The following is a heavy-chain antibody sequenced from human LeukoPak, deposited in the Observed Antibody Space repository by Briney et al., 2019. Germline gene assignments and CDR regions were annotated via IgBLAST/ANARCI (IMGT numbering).Heavy chain of an antibody. D-gene: IGHD3-22*01. CDR1: GGSISSYY. CDR2: IYYSGST. V-gene: IGHV4-59*01. Sequence: SETLSLTCTVPGGSISSYYWSWIRQPPGKGLEWIGYIYYSGSTNYNPSLKSRVTISVDTSKNQFSLKLSSVTAADTAVYYCARSASSGYYFSDFDYWGQGTLVTVSS. J-gene: IGHJ4*02. CDR3: ARSASSGYYFSDFDY.